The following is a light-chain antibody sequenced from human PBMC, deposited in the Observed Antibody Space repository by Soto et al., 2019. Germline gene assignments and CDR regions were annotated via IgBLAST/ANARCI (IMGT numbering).Light chain of an antibody. V-gene: IGKV3-11*01. Sequence: DIVLTQSPGTLSLYPGERATLSCRASQSVTNFLAWYQQKPGQSPSLLIYNASHRATGIPARFSGSGSGTDFTLTISSLEPEDFAVYYCQQRYRWPETFGQGTKV. CDR3: QQRYRWPET. CDR1: QSVTNF. J-gene: IGKJ1*01. CDR2: NAS.